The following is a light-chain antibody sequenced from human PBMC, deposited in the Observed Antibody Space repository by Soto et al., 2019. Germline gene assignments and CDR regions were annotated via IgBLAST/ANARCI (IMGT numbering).Light chain of an antibody. CDR3: QQLNSYPLT. J-gene: IGKJ4*01. CDR2: AAS. CDR1: QSISSY. V-gene: IGKV1-9*01. Sequence: DIQMTQSPSSVSASAGDRVTITCRASQSISSYLNWYQQKPGKAPKLLIYAASTLQSGVPSRFSGSGSGTEFTLTISSLQPEDFATYYCQQLNSYPLTFGGGTKVDI.